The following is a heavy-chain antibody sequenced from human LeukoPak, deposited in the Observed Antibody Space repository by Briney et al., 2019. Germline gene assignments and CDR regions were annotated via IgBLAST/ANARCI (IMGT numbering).Heavy chain of an antibody. J-gene: IGHJ4*02. CDR3: ARGGGYSYGSIVY. D-gene: IGHD5-18*01. CDR1: GFTFSSYA. Sequence: GGSLRLSCAASGFTFSSYAMSWVRQAPGKGLVWVSRINSDGSSTSYADSVKGRFTISRDNAKNTLYLQMNSLRAEDTAVYYCARGGGYSYGSIVYWGQGTLVTVSS. CDR2: INSDGSST. V-gene: IGHV3-74*01.